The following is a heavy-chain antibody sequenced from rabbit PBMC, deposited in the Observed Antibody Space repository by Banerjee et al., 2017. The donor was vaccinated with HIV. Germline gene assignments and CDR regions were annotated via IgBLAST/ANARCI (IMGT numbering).Heavy chain of an antibody. CDR3: VRRDYGSSTYYDL. Sequence: QSLEESGGDLVKPGASLTLTCTASGFSFSSSYNMCWVRQAPGKGLEWIACIYGGDASTHYANWVNGRFTISKTSSTTVTLQMTSLTAADTATHFCVRRDYGSSTYYDLWGPGTLVTVS. V-gene: IGHV1S40*01. CDR2: IYGGDAST. J-gene: IGHJ4*01. CDR1: GFSFSSSYN. D-gene: IGHD8-1*01.